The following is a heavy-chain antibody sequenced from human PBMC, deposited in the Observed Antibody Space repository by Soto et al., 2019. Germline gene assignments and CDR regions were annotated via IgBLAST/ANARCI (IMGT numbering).Heavy chain of an antibody. D-gene: IGHD5-12*01. CDR3: TRFFVDTQTATSRPYYYYGMDV. V-gene: IGHV3-49*04. Sequence: PGGSLRLSCTASGFTFGDYAMSWVRQAPGKGLEWVGFIRSKAYGGTTEYAASVKGRFTISRDDSKSIAYLQMNSLKTEDTAVYYCTRFFVDTQTATSRPYYYYGMDVWGQGTTVTVSS. CDR2: IRSKAYGGTT. J-gene: IGHJ6*02. CDR1: GFTFGDYA.